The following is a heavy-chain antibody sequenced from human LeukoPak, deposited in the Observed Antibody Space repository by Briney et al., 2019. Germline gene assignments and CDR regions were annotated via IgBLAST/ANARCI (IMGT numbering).Heavy chain of an antibody. D-gene: IGHD3-16*01. CDR1: GFTFSSYA. CDR3: AKRSDGGVHFDY. V-gene: IGHV3-23*01. CDR2: ISGSGGST. Sequence: GGSLRLSCAASGFTFSSYAMSWVRQAPGKGLEWVSAISGSGGSTYYADPVKGRFTISRDNSKNTLYLQMNSLRAEDTAVYYCAKRSDGGVHFDYWGQGTLVTVSS. J-gene: IGHJ4*02.